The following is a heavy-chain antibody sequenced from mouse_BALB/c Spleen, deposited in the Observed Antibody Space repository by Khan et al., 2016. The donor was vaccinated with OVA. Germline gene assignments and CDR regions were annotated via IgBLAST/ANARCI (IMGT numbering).Heavy chain of an antibody. CDR3: TRRGQYGIFAY. J-gene: IGHJ3*01. V-gene: IGHV1-7*01. CDR1: GYTFTTYW. Sequence: QVQLQQSGAELAQPGTSVKMSCPTSGYTFTTYWIHWVKQRPGQGLEWIGYINPTTGYAEYNQRFKDKATLTTDKSSSTAYIQLSRLTSEDTAVYYCTRRGQYGIFAYWGQGTLVTVSA. D-gene: IGHD2-1*01. CDR2: INPTTGYA.